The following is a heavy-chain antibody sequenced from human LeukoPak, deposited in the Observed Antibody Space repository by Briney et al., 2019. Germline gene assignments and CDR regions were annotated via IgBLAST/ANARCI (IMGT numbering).Heavy chain of an antibody. V-gene: IGHV4-59*01. D-gene: IGHD3-22*01. CDR1: GGSISSYY. CDR2: IYYSGST. J-gene: IGHJ6*03. Sequence: SETLSLTCTVSGGSISSYYWSWIRQPPGKGLEWIGYIYYSGSTDYNPSLKRRVTVSVDTSKNQFSLKLSSVTAADTAVYYCARVRDYYDSSGYFTYLDYYYYMDVWGKGTTVTVSS. CDR3: ARVRDYYDSSGYFTYLDYYYYMDV.